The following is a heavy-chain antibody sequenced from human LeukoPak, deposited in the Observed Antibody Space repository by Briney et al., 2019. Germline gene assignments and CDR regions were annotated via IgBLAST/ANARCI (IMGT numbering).Heavy chain of an antibody. CDR2: IYYSGST. V-gene: IGHV4-59*01. CDR1: GGSISGYY. CDR3: AREQQLTHYFDY. Sequence: SETLSLTCTVSGGSISGYYWSWIRQPPGKGLEWIGYIYYSGSTNYNPSLKSRVTISVDTSKNQFSLKLSSVTAADTAVYYCAREQQLTHYFDYWGQGTLVTVSS. D-gene: IGHD6-13*01. J-gene: IGHJ4*02.